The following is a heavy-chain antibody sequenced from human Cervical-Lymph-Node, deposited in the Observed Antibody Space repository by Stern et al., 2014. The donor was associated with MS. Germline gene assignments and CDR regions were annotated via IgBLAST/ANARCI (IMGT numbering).Heavy chain of an antibody. CDR3: ARGELKEGLVRGMDV. J-gene: IGHJ6*02. CDR2: IIPIFGTA. D-gene: IGHD1-26*01. CDR1: GGTFSSYA. Sequence: VQLVESGAEVKKPGSSVKVSCKASGGTFSSYAISWVRQAPGQGLEWMGGIIPIFGTANYAKKVQGRVTITADESTSTADMELSSLRSEDTAVYYCARGELKEGLVRGMDVWGQGTTVTVSS. V-gene: IGHV1-69*01.